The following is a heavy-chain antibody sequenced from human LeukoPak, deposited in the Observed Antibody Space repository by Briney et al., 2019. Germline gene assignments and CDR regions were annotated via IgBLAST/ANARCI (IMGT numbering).Heavy chain of an antibody. CDR3: ARRGSLLWFGEPYLP. D-gene: IGHD3-10*01. V-gene: IGHV4-39*01. J-gene: IGHJ5*02. CDR2: IYYSGST. CDR1: GGSISSSSYY. Sequence: SETLSLTCTVSGGSISSSSYYWGWIRQPPGKGLEWIGSIYYSGSTYYNPSLKSRVTISVDTSKNQFSLKLSAVTAADTAVYYCARRGSLLWFGEPYLPWGQGTLVTVSS.